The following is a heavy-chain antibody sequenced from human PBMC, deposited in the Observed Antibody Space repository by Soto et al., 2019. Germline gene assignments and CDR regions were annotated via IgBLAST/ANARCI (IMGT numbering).Heavy chain of an antibody. CDR2: IYYSGST. CDR1: GGSISSYY. J-gene: IGHJ5*02. CDR3: ARAKAPLYSSSWYWFDP. D-gene: IGHD6-13*01. Sequence: PSETLSLTCTVSGGSISSYYWSWIRQPPGKGLEWIGYIYYSGSTDYNPSLKSRVTISVDTSKNQFSLKLSSVTAADTAVYYCARAKAPLYSSSWYWFDPWXQGTLVTVSS. V-gene: IGHV4-59*08.